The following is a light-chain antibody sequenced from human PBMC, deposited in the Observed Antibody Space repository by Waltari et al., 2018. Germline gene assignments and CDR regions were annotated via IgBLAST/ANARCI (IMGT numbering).Light chain of an antibody. CDR3: QQRSSWPLT. Sequence: EIVLTQSPATLSFSPGDRAPLPCRASQNGGGHLAWFQQKPGQAPRLLIYHASNRATGLPARFSGSGSGTDFTLTISSLEPEDFAIYYCQQRSSWPLTFGGGTKVEI. CDR1: QNGGGH. J-gene: IGKJ4*01. CDR2: HAS. V-gene: IGKV3-11*01.